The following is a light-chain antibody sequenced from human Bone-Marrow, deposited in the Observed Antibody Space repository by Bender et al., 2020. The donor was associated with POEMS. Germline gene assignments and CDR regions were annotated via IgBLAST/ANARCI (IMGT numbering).Light chain of an antibody. CDR2: GVS. Sequence: QSALTQPASVSGSPGQSITISCTGTSSDIAIYDFVSWYQQHPGKAPTLMIFGVSERPSGVSHRFSGSKSGNTASLTISGLQAEDEADYYCSSYRSGSTLVVFGGGTKLIVL. V-gene: IGLV2-14*01. J-gene: IGLJ2*01. CDR3: SSYRSGSTLVV. CDR1: SSDIAIYDF.